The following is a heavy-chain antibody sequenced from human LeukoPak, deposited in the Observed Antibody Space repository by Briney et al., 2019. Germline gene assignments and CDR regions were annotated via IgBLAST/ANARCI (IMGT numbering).Heavy chain of an antibody. Sequence: SGGSLRLSCAASGFTVSSNYMSWVRQAPGKGLGWVANIKQDGSEKYYVDSVKGRFTISRDNAKNSLYLQMNSLRAEDTAVYYCARGTYDYAEYFQHWGQGTLVTVSS. CDR3: ARGTYDYAEYFQH. D-gene: IGHD3-16*01. J-gene: IGHJ1*01. V-gene: IGHV3-7*01. CDR2: IKQDGSEK. CDR1: GFTVSSNY.